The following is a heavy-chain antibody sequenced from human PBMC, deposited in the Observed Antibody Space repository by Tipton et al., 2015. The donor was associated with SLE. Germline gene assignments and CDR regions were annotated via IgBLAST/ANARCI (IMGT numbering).Heavy chain of an antibody. CDR1: GGSISSNNW. V-gene: IGHV4-4*02. Sequence: SLRLSCAVSGGSISSNNWWNWVRQAPQKGLEWIGEIYHSGRTNHNPSLTSRLTITIDKSRNQFSLKLSAVTAADTAVYYCARDPYDSWSDYQATFDYWGQGILVTVSP. D-gene: IGHD3-3*01. J-gene: IGHJ4*02. CDR3: ARDPYDSWSDYQATFDY. CDR2: IYHSGRT.